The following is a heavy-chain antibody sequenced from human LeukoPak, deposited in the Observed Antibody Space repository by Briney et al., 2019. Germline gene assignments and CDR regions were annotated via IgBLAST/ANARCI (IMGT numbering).Heavy chain of an antibody. CDR3: ARIVEPMVRARRVWFDP. J-gene: IGHJ5*02. D-gene: IGHD3-10*01. CDR2: IKQDGSEK. V-gene: IGHV3-7*01. Sequence: GGSLRLSCAASGFTFSSYWMSWVRQAPGKGLEWVANIKQDGSEKYYVDSVKGRFTISRDNAKNSLYLQMNSLRAEDTAVYYCARIVEPMVRARRVWFDPWGQGTLVTVSS. CDR1: GFTFSSYW.